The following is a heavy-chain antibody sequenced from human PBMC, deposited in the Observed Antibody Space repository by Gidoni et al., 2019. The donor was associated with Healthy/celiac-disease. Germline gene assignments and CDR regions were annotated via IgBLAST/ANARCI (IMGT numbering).Heavy chain of an antibody. V-gene: IGHV3-15*01. Sequence: EVQLVESGGGLVKPGGSLRLSCAASGFTFSSAWMSWVRQAPGKGLEWVGRIKSKTDGGTTDYAAPVKGRFTISRDDSKNTLYLQMNSLKTEDTAVYYCTTDIYCGGDCYYFDYWGQGTLVTVSS. CDR3: TTDIYCGGDCYYFDY. J-gene: IGHJ4*02. CDR1: GFTFSSAW. D-gene: IGHD2-21*02. CDR2: IKSKTDGGTT.